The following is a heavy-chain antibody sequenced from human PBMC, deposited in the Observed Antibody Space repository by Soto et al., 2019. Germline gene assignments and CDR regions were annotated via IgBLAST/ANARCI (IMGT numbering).Heavy chain of an antibody. CDR1: GYTFTSYA. J-gene: IGHJ5*02. Sequence: GASVKASCKASGYTFTSYAMHCVRQAPGQRLEWMGWINAGNGNTKYSQKFQGRVTITRDTSASTAYMELSSLRSEDTAVYYCARERVAVAYLGWFDPWGQGTLVTVSS. CDR2: INAGNGNT. D-gene: IGHD6-19*01. V-gene: IGHV1-3*01. CDR3: ARERVAVAYLGWFDP.